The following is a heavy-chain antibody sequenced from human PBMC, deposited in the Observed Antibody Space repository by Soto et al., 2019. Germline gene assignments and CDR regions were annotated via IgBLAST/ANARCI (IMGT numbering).Heavy chain of an antibody. D-gene: IGHD3-10*01. V-gene: IGHV4-39*01. CDR1: GGSISSSSYY. J-gene: IGHJ4*02. CDR3: DRRLGYFDY. Sequence: SETLSLTCTVSGGSISSSSYYWGWIRQPPGKGLEWIGSIYYSGSTYYNPSLKSRVTISVDTSKNQFSLKLSSVTAADTAVYYCDRRLGYFDYWGQGTLVTVSS. CDR2: IYYSGST.